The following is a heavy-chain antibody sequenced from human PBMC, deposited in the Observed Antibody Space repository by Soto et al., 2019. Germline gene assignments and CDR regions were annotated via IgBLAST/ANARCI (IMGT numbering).Heavy chain of an antibody. CDR3: ARQGPYGSGFFLVDS. V-gene: IGHV5-51*01. J-gene: IGHJ4*02. D-gene: IGHD2-15*01. CDR1: GYSFTTYW. CDR2: IYPGDSET. Sequence: GESLKISCRGSGYSFTTYWIGWVRQMPGKGLEWMGIIYPGDSETKYSPSFRGQVTMSADNSISTAYLQWSSLKASDTAIYYCARQGPYGSGFFLVDSWGQGTLVTVSS.